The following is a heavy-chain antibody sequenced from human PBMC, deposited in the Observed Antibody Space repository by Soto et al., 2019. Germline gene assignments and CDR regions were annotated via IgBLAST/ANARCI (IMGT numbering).Heavy chain of an antibody. CDR1: GFTFSDHY. CDR3: ARDLGS. Sequence: EVQLVESGGGLVQPGGSLRLSCAASGFTFSDHYMDWVRQAPGKGLEWVGRSRNKANSYTTEYAASVRGRFTISRDDPKNSLYLQMNSLKTEDTTVYYCARDLGSWGQGTLVTVSS. CDR2: SRNKANSYTT. V-gene: IGHV3-72*01. J-gene: IGHJ5*02.